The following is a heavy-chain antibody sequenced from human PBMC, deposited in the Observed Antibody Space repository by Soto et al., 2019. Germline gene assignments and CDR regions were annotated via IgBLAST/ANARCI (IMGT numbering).Heavy chain of an antibody. CDR1: GGSFIGYY. D-gene: IGHD2-15*01. J-gene: IGHJ2*01. Sequence: SETLSLTCAVYGGSFIGYYCIFIRHPPFKWLEWIVEINHSGSTNYNPSLTGRVSISLDRPKNQFSLKLRSVTAADTALYYCARDHCIGGNCYSNMGDWYFDVWGRGTLVTVSS. CDR3: ARDHCIGGNCYSNMGDWYFDV. CDR2: INHSGST. V-gene: IGHV4-34*01.